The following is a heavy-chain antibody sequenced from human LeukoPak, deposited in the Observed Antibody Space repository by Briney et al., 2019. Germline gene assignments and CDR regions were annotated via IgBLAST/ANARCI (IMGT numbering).Heavy chain of an antibody. CDR3: ARGVRFVADPKYYFDY. CDR1: GGSISSYY. J-gene: IGHJ4*02. D-gene: IGHD3-10*01. Sequence: PSETLSLTCTVSGGSISSYYWSWIRQPPGKGLEWIGYIYYSGSTNYNPSLKSRVTISVDRSKNQFSLKLSSVTAADTAVYYCARGVRFVADPKYYFDYWGQGTLVTVSS. V-gene: IGHV4-59*01. CDR2: IYYSGST.